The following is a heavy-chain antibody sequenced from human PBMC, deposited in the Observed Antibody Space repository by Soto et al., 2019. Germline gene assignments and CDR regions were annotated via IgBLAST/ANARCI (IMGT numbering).Heavy chain of an antibody. CDR2: INPKSGGT. CDR1: GYTFTVYY. V-gene: IGHV1-2*02. CDR3: ARDLAKGGGSAGFDY. D-gene: IGHD3-16*01. J-gene: IGHJ4*02. Sequence: QVQLVQSGAEVKKPGASVNVSCKASGYTFTVYYMHWVRQATGQGLEWMGWINPKSGGTMYPQKLQGRVTMTWDTSISTAYMAMTRLRSDDTAVYYCARDLAKGGGSAGFDYWGQGPLVTVSS.